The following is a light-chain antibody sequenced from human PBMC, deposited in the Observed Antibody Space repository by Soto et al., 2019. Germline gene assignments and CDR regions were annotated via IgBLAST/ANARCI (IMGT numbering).Light chain of an antibody. CDR3: QSYDSSLSGSGV. J-gene: IGLJ2*01. V-gene: IGLV1-40*01. CDR1: SSNIGAGYD. CDR2: GNN. Sequence: QSVLTQPPSVSGAPGQRVTISCTGSSSNIGAGYDVHWYQHLPETAPKLLIYGNNNRPSGVPDRFAGSKSGTSASLAITGLQAEDEADYYCQSYDSSLSGSGVFGGGTKLTVL.